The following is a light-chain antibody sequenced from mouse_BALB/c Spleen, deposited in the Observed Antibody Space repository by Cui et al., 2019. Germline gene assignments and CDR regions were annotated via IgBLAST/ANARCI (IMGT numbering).Light chain of an antibody. CDR3: QQYHSYPPT. J-gene: IGKJ2*01. V-gene: IGKV4-61*01. CDR2: RTS. CDR1: SSVSY. Sequence: QIVLTQSPAIMSASTGEKVTISCSASSSVSYVYWYQQTPGSSPKPWIYRTSNLASGVPARFSGSGSGTSYSLTISSMEAEDAATYYCQQYHSYPPTFGGGTKLEIK.